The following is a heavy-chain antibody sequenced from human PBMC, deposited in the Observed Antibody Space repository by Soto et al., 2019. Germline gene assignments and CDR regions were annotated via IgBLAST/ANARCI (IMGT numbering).Heavy chain of an antibody. CDR1: GFTFSSYW. J-gene: IGHJ4*02. Sequence: SLRLSCAASGFTFSSYWMSWVRQAPGKGLEWVANIKQDGSEKYYVDSVKGRFTISRDNAKNSLYLQMNSLRAEDTAVYYCARERFRGEFYYFDYWGQGTLVTVSS. CDR3: ARERFRGEFYYFDY. CDR2: IKQDGSEK. V-gene: IGHV3-7*05. D-gene: IGHD3-16*01.